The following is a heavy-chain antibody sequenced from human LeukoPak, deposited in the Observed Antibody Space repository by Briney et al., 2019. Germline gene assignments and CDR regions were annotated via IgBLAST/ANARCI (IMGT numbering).Heavy chain of an antibody. Sequence: GGTLRLSCAASGFTFSSYGMSWVRQAPGKGLEWVSGISGSGGSTYYADSVKGRFTISRDNSKNTLDLQMNSLRAEDTAVYYCAKDDAWLRYQYWGQETLVTVSS. V-gene: IGHV3-23*01. J-gene: IGHJ4*02. CDR1: GFTFSSYG. CDR2: ISGSGGST. D-gene: IGHD3-9*01. CDR3: AKDDAWLRYQY.